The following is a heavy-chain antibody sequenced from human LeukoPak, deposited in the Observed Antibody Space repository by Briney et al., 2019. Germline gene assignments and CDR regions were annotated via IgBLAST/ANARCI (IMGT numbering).Heavy chain of an antibody. V-gene: IGHV3-48*01. CDR2: ISSSGSTI. D-gene: IGHD1-26*01. Sequence: GGSLRLSCAASGFTFSSYSMNWVRQAPGKGLEWISYISSSGSTIYYADSVKGRFTISRDNAKNSLYLQMSSLRAEDTAVYYCARRGELTPPYYSDYWGQGTLVTVSS. CDR1: GFTFSSYS. CDR3: ARRGELTPPYYSDY. J-gene: IGHJ4*02.